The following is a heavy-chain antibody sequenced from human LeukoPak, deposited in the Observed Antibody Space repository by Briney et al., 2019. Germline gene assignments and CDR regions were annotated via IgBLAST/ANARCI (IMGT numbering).Heavy chain of an antibody. Sequence: GGSLRLSCAASGFTFSTYSMNWVHQAPGKGLEWVSYISGSSSNIYYADSVKGRFTISRDNAKNSLYLQMNTLRAEDTAVYYCARVLVVPLVSIHMDVWGQGTTVTVSS. CDR2: ISGSSSNI. CDR3: ARVLVVPLVSIHMDV. J-gene: IGHJ6*02. CDR1: GFTFSTYS. V-gene: IGHV3-48*01. D-gene: IGHD2-2*01.